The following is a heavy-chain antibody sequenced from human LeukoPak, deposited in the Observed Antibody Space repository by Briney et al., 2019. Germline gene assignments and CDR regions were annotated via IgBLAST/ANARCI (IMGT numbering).Heavy chain of an antibody. J-gene: IGHJ4*02. CDR2: ISSSSSYI. CDR1: GFTFSSYS. Sequence: GGSQRLSCAASGFTFSSYSMNWVRQAPGKGLEWVSSISSSSSYIYYADSVKGRFTISRDNAKNSLYLQMNSLRAEDTAVYYCARDPLELRLTPFDYWGQGTLVTVSS. CDR3: ARDPLELRLTPFDY. D-gene: IGHD5-24*01. V-gene: IGHV3-21*01.